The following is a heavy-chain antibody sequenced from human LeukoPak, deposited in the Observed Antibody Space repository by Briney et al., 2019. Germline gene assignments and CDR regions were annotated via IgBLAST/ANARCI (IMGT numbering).Heavy chain of an antibody. CDR1: GFTFRSYW. CDR2: INSDGSST. CDR3: ARVLDTAMVYGTFGY. Sequence: GRSLRLSCAASGFTFRSYWMHWVRQAPGKGLVWVSRINSDGSSTSYADSVKGRFTISRDNAKNTLYLQMNSLRAEDTAVYYCARVLDTAMVYGTFGYWGQGTLVTVSS. D-gene: IGHD5-18*01. V-gene: IGHV3-74*01. J-gene: IGHJ4*02.